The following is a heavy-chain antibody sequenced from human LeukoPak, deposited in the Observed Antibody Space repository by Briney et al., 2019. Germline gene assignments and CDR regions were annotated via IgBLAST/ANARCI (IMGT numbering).Heavy chain of an antibody. J-gene: IGHJ4*02. CDR1: GYSFTSYW. Sequence: GESLKISCKGSGYSFTSYWIGWARQMPGKGLEWMGIIYPGDSDTRYSPSFQGQVTISADKSISTAYLQWSSLKASDTAMYYCARQQGYCSSTSCYTKGFDYWGQGTLVTVSS. CDR3: ARQQGYCSSTSCYTKGFDY. CDR2: IYPGDSDT. D-gene: IGHD2-2*02. V-gene: IGHV5-51*01.